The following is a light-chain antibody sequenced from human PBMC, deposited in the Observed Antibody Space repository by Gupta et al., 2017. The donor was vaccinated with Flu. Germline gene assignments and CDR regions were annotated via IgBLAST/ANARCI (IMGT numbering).Light chain of an antibody. CDR3: QQYNSYRA. V-gene: IGKV1-5*03. CDR2: KAS. CDR1: QSISTW. J-gene: IGKJ1*01. Sequence: DIQMTQSPSTLSAFVGDRVTITCRASQSISTWLAWYQQKPGKAPKLLIYKASTLESGVPSRLSGSGSGTEFSLTISSLQPDDFATYYCQQYNSYRAFGQGTKVEIK.